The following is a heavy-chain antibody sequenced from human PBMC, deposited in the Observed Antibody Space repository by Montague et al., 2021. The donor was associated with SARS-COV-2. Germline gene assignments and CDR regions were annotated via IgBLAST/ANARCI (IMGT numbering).Heavy chain of an antibody. CDR3: AKAPVSEYHGGFDS. J-gene: IGHJ4*02. D-gene: IGHD2-2*01. Sequence: SETLSLTCTVSGGSFGSYYWSWIRQPPGKGLEWIGRIITSGTASYSPSLKSRVTMAVDTSKNQFSLKLSSVTAADTAVYYCAKAPVSEYHGGFDSWGQGTLVTVSS. CDR1: GGSFGSYY. CDR2: IITSGTA. V-gene: IGHV4-4*07.